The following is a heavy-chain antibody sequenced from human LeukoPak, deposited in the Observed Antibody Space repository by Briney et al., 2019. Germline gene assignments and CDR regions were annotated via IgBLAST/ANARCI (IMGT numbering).Heavy chain of an antibody. Sequence: GASVKVSCKASGGTFSSYAISWVRQAPGQGLEWMGRIIPILGIANYAQKFQGRVTITADKSTSTAYMELSSLRSEDTAVYYCARSGYYYDSSGPHDYWGQGTLVTVSS. D-gene: IGHD3-22*01. CDR1: GGTFSSYA. CDR2: IIPILGIA. CDR3: ARSGYYYDSSGPHDY. J-gene: IGHJ4*02. V-gene: IGHV1-69*04.